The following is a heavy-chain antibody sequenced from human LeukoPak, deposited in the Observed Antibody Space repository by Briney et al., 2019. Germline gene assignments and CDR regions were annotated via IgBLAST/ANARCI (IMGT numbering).Heavy chain of an antibody. V-gene: IGHV3-15*01. CDR3: TTRGVVSLHYFDY. D-gene: IGHD3-10*01. Sequence: PGGSLRLSCAASGFTFSNAWMSWVRQAPGKGLEWVGSIKSKTDGGTTDYAAPVKGRFTISRDDSKNTLYLQMNSLKTEDTAVYYCTTRGVVSLHYFDYWGQGTLVTVSS. CDR2: IKSKTDGGTT. CDR1: GFTFSNAW. J-gene: IGHJ4*02.